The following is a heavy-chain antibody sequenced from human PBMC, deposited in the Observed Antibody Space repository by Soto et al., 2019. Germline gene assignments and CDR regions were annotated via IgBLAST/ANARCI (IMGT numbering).Heavy chain of an antibody. CDR3: ARDRTSYPSFDY. CDR2: IIPTFGTA. Sequence: SVKVSCXASGGTFSSYAISWVRQAPGQGLEWMGGIIPTFGTANYAQKFQGRVTITADESTSTAYMELSSLRSEDTAVYYCARDRTSYPSFDYWGQGTLVTVSS. CDR1: GGTFSSYA. V-gene: IGHV1-69*13. J-gene: IGHJ4*02. D-gene: IGHD2-2*01.